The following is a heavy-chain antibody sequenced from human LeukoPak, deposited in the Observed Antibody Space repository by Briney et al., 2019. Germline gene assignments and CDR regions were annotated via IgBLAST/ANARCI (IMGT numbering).Heavy chain of an antibody. D-gene: IGHD6-19*01. V-gene: IGHV4-39*01. CDR1: GGSISSSGYY. CDR2: IYYSGST. J-gene: IGHJ4*02. CDR3: ARGGGTAVAAI. Sequence: PSETLSLTCTVSGGSISSSGYYWGWIRQPPGKGLEWIGSIYYSGSTYYNPSLKSRVTISVDTSKNQFSLKLSSVTAADTAVYYCARGGGTAVAAIWGQGTLVTVSS.